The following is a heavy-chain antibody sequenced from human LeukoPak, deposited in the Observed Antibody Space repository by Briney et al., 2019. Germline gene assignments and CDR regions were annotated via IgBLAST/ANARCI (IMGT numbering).Heavy chain of an antibody. J-gene: IGHJ4*02. D-gene: IGHD2-15*01. CDR3: ARDRAYCTGHTCYPGGAFDY. CDR2: ISGSGGST. V-gene: IGHV3-23*01. CDR1: GFTFSSYA. Sequence: PGGSLRLSCAASGFTFSSYAMSWVRQAPGKGLEWVSAISGSGGSTYYADSVKGRFTISRGNSKNTLYLQMNSLRAEDTAVYYCARDRAYCTGHTCYPGGAFDYWGQGTLVTVSS.